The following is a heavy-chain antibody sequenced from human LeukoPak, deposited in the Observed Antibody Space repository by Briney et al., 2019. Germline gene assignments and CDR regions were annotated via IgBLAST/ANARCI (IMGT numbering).Heavy chain of an antibody. CDR1: GYTFTSYG. CDR3: ARDVGYCSSTSYYYWFDP. D-gene: IGHD2-2*01. Sequence: GASVKVSCKASGYTFTSYGISWVRQAPGQGLEWMGWISAYNGNTNYAQKLQGRVTMTTDTSTSTAYMELRSLRSDDTAVYYCARDVGYCSSTSYYYWFDPWGQGTLVTVSS. CDR2: ISAYNGNT. V-gene: IGHV1-18*01. J-gene: IGHJ5*02.